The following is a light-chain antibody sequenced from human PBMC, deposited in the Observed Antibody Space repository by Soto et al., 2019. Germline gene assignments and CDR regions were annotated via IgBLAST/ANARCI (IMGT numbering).Light chain of an antibody. Sequence: QSVLTESACVSVSPGQSITISCTGTSSDIGAYNYVSWYQQYPGKAPKLMIYGVTNRPSGVSNRFSGSKTGNTASLTISGLQAEDEADYYCFSHRSGDSHVFGTGTKVTVL. J-gene: IGLJ1*01. CDR2: GVT. V-gene: IGLV2-14*01. CDR1: SSDIGAYNY. CDR3: FSHRSGDSHV.